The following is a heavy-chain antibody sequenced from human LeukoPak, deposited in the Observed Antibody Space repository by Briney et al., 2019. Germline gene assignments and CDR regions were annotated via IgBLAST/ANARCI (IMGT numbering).Heavy chain of an antibody. CDR3: AKDSAYYDSSGSDY. CDR2: IRYDGSEK. Sequence: GGSLRLSCAASGFTFSRHGMHWVRQAPGKGLEWVAFIRYDGSEKYYANSVKGRFIISRDNSENTLYLQMNSLRAEDTAVYYCAKDSAYYDSSGSDYWGQGTLVTVSS. V-gene: IGHV3-30*02. CDR1: GFTFSRHG. D-gene: IGHD3-22*01. J-gene: IGHJ4*02.